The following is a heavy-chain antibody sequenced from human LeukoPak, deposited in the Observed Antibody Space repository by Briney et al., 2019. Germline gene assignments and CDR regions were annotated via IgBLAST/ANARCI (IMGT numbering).Heavy chain of an antibody. CDR3: ARWESYDSSGYDY. J-gene: IGHJ4*02. V-gene: IGHV1-69*04. CDR1: GGTFSSYA. CDR2: IIPILGIA. Sequence: SVNVSCTASGGTFSSYAISWVRQAPGQGLEWMGRIIPILGIANYAQKLQGRVTMTTDTSTSTAYMELRSLRSDDTAVYYCARWESYDSSGYDYWGQGTLVTVSS. D-gene: IGHD3-22*01.